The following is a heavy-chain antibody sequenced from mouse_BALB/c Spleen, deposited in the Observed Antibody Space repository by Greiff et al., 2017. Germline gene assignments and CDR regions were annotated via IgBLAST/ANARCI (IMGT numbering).Heavy chain of an antibody. J-gene: IGHJ3*01. CDR3: TRGGYYGSSYWFAY. CDR2: IYPGNSDT. D-gene: IGHD1-1*01. CDR1: GYTFTSYW. Sequence: EVQLQQSGTVLARPGASVKMSCKASGYTFTSYWMHWVKQRPGQGLEWIGAIYPGNSDTSYNQKFKGKAKLTAVTSTSTAYMELSSLTNEDSAVYYCTRGGYYGSSYWFAYWGQGTLVTVSA. V-gene: IGHV1-5*01.